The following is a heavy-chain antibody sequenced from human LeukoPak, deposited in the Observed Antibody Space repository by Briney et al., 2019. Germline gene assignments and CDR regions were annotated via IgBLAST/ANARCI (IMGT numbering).Heavy chain of an antibody. Sequence: PGRSLRLSCAASGFTFSSYAMHWVRQAPGKGLEWVAVISYDGSNKYCADSVKGRFTISRDNSKNTLYLQMNSLRAEDTAVYYCAKVMKTYYYDSSGFFDYWGQGTLVTVSS. CDR2: ISYDGSNK. V-gene: IGHV3-30-3*01. CDR1: GFTFSSYA. CDR3: AKVMKTYYYDSSGFFDY. J-gene: IGHJ4*02. D-gene: IGHD3-22*01.